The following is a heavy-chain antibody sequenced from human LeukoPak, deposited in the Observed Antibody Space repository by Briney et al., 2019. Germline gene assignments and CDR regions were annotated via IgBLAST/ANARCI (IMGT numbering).Heavy chain of an antibody. CDR3: ARVPAYYYDSSGYEAFDI. J-gene: IGHJ3*02. CDR1: GYTFTSYG. Sequence: ASVKVSCKASGYTFTSYGISWVRQAPGQGLEWMGWISAYNGNTNYAQKLQGRVTMTTDTSTSTAYMELRSLRSDDTAVYYCARVPAYYYDSSGYEAFDIWGQGTMVTVSS. V-gene: IGHV1-18*01. CDR2: ISAYNGNT. D-gene: IGHD3-22*01.